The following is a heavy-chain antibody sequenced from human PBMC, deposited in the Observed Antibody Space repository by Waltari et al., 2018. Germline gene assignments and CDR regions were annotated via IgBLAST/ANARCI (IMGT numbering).Heavy chain of an antibody. CDR3: AKDGSRSSYYFDY. D-gene: IGHD6-6*01. CDR2: IAYDGSNK. Sequence: QVQLVESGGGVVQPGGSLRLSCAASEFTFSSYGMHWVRQAPGKGLERLAGIAYDGSNKYNADAVKGRFTISRDNSKNTLYLEMNSVKTEDRAVYDCAKDGSRSSYYFDYWGQGTLVTVSS. CDR1: EFTFSSYG. J-gene: IGHJ4*02. V-gene: IGHV3-30*18.